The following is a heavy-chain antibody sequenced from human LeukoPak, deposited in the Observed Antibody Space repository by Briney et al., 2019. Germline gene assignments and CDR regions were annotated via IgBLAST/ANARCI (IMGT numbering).Heavy chain of an antibody. CDR3: AREGMGTTFSAWFEP. D-gene: IGHD1-7*01. V-gene: IGHV3-30*03. CDR1: GFTFNTYG. CDR2: VSSDGSID. Sequence: PGGSLRLSCEVSGFTFNTYGIHWVRQAPGKGLEWVAVVSSDGSIDYYADSLRGRFTVSRDNFKNTMFLQFNTLRPEDTAVYYCAREGMGTTFSAWFEPWGQGTLVTVSS. J-gene: IGHJ5*02.